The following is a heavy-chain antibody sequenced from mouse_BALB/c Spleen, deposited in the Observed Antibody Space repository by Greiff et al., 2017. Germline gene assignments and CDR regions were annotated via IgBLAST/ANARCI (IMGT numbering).Heavy chain of an antibody. J-gene: IGHJ4*01. D-gene: IGHD1-1*01. V-gene: IGHV3-5*02. CDR3: ARDYYGSSYYYAMDY. Sequence: VQLQQSGPGLVKPSQTVSLTCTVTGISITTGNYRWSWIRQFPGNKLEWIGYIYYSGTITYNPSLTSRTTITRDTSKNQFFLEMNSLTAEDTATYYCARDYYGSSYYYAMDYWGQGTSVTVSS. CDR1: GISITTGNYR. CDR2: IYYSGTI.